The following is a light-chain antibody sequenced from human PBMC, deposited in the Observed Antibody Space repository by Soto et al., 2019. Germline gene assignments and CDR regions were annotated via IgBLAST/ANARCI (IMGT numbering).Light chain of an antibody. CDR1: QNVTSRY. CDR3: QHYGTSHT. V-gene: IGKV3-20*01. CDR2: GAF. J-gene: IGKJ2*01. Sequence: EIVLTQSPGTLSLSPGERATLSCRASQNVTSRYLTWYQQKPGQAPRLLIFGAFSSATSIPDRFGGSGSTKDFPLTISILEPEYFAVYYYQHYGTSHTFGQGTKVESK.